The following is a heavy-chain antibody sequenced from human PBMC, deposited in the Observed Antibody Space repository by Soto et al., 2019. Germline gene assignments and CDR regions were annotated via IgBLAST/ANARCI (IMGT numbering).Heavy chain of an antibody. CDR1: GYTRTELS. CDR2: FDPEDGET. Sequence: ASVKVSCKVSGYTRTELSMHWVLQAPGKGLEWMGGFDPEDGETIYAQKFQGRVTMTEDTSTDTAYMELSSLRSEDTAVYYCATLGVVVPAAKELYNWFDPWGQGTLVTVSS. V-gene: IGHV1-24*01. D-gene: IGHD2-2*01. J-gene: IGHJ5*02. CDR3: ATLGVVVPAAKELYNWFDP.